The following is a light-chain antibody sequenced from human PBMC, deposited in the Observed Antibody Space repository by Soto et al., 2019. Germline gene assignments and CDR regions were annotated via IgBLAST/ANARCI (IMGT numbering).Light chain of an antibody. CDR3: QQYDDWPLT. V-gene: IGKV3-15*01. Sequence: PGEGATLSCRASQSLSNVFLAWYQQKPGQAPRLLIYGASTRATGIPARFSGSGSGTEFTLTISSLQSEDFAVYYCQQYDDWPLTFGGGTKVDIK. J-gene: IGKJ4*01. CDR2: GAS. CDR1: QSLSNV.